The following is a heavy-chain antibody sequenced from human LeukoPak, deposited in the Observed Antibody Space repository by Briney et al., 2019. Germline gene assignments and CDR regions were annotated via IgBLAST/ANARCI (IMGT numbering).Heavy chain of an antibody. CDR1: GFTFSSYW. Sequence: GGSLRLSCAASGFTFSSYWMSWVRQAPGKGLEWVANIKQDGSEKYYADSVKGRFTISRDNSKNTLYLQMNSLRAEDTAVYYCAKAPDSSGYYSGIAFDIWGQGTMVTVSS. D-gene: IGHD3-22*01. CDR3: AKAPDSSGYYSGIAFDI. V-gene: IGHV3-7*01. J-gene: IGHJ3*02. CDR2: IKQDGSEK.